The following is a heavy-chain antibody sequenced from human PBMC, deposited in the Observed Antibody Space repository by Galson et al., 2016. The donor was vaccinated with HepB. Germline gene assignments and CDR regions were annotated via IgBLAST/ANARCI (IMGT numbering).Heavy chain of an antibody. CDR1: GYTFTSHD. D-gene: IGHD2-2*01. CDR2: ISAYNGNT. CDR3: ARASTSWINGFDP. V-gene: IGHV1-18*01. J-gene: IGHJ5*02. Sequence: SVKVSCKASGYTFTSHDISWVRQAPGQGLEWMGWISAYNGNTNYAQKLQGRVTMTTDKSTSTAYMELRSLRSDDTAVYYCARASTSWINGFDPWGQGTLVTVSS.